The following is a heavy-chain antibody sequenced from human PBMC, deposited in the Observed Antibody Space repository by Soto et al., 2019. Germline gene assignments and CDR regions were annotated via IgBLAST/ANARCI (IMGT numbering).Heavy chain of an antibody. J-gene: IGHJ5*02. CDR2: IYWNDDK. V-gene: IGHV2-5*01. D-gene: IGHD3-16*01. CDR3: VSGSFPNWFDP. CDR1: GFSFSTSGVG. Sequence: QITLKESGPTLVKPTQTLTLTCTFSGFSFSTSGVGVGWIRQPPGKALEWLALIYWNDDKRSSPSLKSRLTITKDTPKHQVVLTITNMDPVDTATYYCVSGSFPNWFDPWGQGTLVTVSS.